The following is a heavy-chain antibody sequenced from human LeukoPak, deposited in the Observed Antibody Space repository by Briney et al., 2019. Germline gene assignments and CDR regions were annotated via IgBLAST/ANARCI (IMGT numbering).Heavy chain of an antibody. V-gene: IGHV3-48*01. CDR3: ARGHSSGWYHAFDI. Sequence: GGSLRLSCAASGFTFSTYSMNWVRQAPGKGLEWVSYISSSSGTIYYADSVKGRFTISRDNANNSLYLQMSSLRAEDTAVYYCARGHSSGWYHAFDIWGRGTMVTVSS. D-gene: IGHD6-19*01. J-gene: IGHJ3*02. CDR1: GFTFSTYS. CDR2: ISSSSGTI.